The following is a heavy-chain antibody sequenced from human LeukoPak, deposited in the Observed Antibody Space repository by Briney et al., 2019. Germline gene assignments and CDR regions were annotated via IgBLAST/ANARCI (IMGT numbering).Heavy chain of an antibody. Sequence: GGSLRLSRLASGFTFNTFTMNWVRQAPGKGLEWISFINTKSKSMYYADSVKGRFTISRDNFRNSLYLQVNNLRAEDTALYYCVRDRDWAFDYWGQGTLVTVSS. V-gene: IGHV3-48*01. CDR1: GFTFNTFT. CDR2: INTKSKSM. D-gene: IGHD3-9*01. CDR3: VRDRDWAFDY. J-gene: IGHJ4*02.